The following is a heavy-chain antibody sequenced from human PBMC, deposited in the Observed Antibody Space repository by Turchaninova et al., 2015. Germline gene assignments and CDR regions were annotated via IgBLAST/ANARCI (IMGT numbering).Heavy chain of an antibody. V-gene: IGHV3-21*01. J-gene: IGHJ4*02. CDR2: ISSSSSYI. D-gene: IGHD6-13*01. CDR1: GFTFRSYD. Sequence: EVQLVESGGGLVKPGGSLRLSCAASGFTFRSYDMTWVRPAPGRGGGWVSSISSSSSYINHADSAMGRFTISRDNAKNSLYLQMNNLRVEDTAIYFCAREKTAAGGDYWGQGTLVTVSA. CDR3: AREKTAAGGDY.